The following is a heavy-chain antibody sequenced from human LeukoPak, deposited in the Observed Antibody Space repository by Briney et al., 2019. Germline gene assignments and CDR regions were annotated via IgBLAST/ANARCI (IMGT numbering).Heavy chain of an antibody. Sequence: ASVKVSCKASGYTFTSYDINWVRQATGQGLEWMGWMNPNSGNTGYAQKFQGRVTMTRNTSISTAYMELSSLRSEDTAVYYCARGSDSSSWYPISRSSYYDYYYMDVWGKGTTVTVSS. CDR1: GYTFTSYD. J-gene: IGHJ6*03. CDR2: MNPNSGNT. V-gene: IGHV1-8*01. CDR3: ARGSDSSSWYPISRSSYYDYYYMDV. D-gene: IGHD6-13*01.